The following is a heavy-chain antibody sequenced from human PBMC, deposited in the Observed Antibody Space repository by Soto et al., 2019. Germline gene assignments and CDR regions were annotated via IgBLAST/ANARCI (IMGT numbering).Heavy chain of an antibody. D-gene: IGHD6-19*01. CDR3: ARQAPHSSGWFWFDP. J-gene: IGHJ5*02. Sequence: SETLSLTCTVSGGSISSYYWSWIRQPLGKGLEWIGYIYYSGSTSYNPSLRSRVTISVDTSKNQFSLKLSSVTAADTAVYYCARQAPHSSGWFWFDPWGQGTLVTVSS. V-gene: IGHV4-59*08. CDR2: IYYSGST. CDR1: GGSISSYY.